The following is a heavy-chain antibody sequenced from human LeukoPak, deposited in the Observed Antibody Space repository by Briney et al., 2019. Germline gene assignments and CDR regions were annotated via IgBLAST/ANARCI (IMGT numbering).Heavy chain of an antibody. CDR3: ARATAPLRYFDWLDQVAYYGMDV. D-gene: IGHD3-9*01. CDR2: MNPNSGNT. Sequence: ASVKVSCKASGYTFTSYDINWVRQATGQGLEWMGWMNPNSGNTGYAQKFQGRVTMTRNTSISTAYMELSSLRSEDTAVYYCARATAPLRYFDWLDQVAYYGMDVWGQGTTVTVSS. V-gene: IGHV1-8*01. CDR1: GYTFTSYD. J-gene: IGHJ6*02.